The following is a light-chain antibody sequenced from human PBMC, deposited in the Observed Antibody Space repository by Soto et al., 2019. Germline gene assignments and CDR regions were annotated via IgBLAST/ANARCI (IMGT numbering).Light chain of an antibody. CDR3: SSYTTTPRL. J-gene: IGLJ3*02. CDR2: EVS. CDR1: SSDIGSNNY. V-gene: IGLV2-14*01. Sequence: QSALTQPASVSGSPGQSITISCTGTSSDIGSNNYVSWFQQRPGKAPTLIIYEVSNRPSGVSTHFSGSKSGNTASLTISGLLPEDEAEYYSSSYTTTPRLFGGGTKLTVL.